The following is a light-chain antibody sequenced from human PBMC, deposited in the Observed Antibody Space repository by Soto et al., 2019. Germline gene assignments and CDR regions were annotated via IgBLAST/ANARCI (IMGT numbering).Light chain of an antibody. CDR3: MQDLQAPQT. J-gene: IGKJ1*01. CDR2: LGS. CDR1: QSLLNSNGYNY. V-gene: IGKV2-28*01. Sequence: EILITHSPISLPVTPGYPSSISLSSSQSLLNSNGYNYLDWYLQKPGQSPQLLIYLGSSRASGVPDRFSGSGSGTDFTLTISRVEAEDVGFYYCMQDLQAPQTFGQGANVDIK.